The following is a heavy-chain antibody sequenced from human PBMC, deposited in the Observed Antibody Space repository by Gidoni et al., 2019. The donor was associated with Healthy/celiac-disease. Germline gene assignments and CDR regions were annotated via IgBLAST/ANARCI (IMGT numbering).Heavy chain of an antibody. CDR1: GFTFSSYC. Sequence: QVQLVESGGGVVQPGRSLRLSCAASGFTFSSYCMHWVRQAPGKGLEGVAVRSYDGSNKYYADSVKGRFTISRDNSKNTLYLQMNSLRAEDTAVYYCARSIYDYVWGSYRSDAFDIWGQGTMVTVSS. V-gene: IGHV3-30*03. CDR2: RSYDGSNK. D-gene: IGHD3-16*02. CDR3: ARSIYDYVWGSYRSDAFDI. J-gene: IGHJ3*02.